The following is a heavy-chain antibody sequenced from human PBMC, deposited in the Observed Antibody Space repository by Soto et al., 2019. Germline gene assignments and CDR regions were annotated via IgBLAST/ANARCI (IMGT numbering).Heavy chain of an antibody. CDR1: GFTFSSYW. CDR3: ARGRGKDCSGGSCYYVIDY. D-gene: IGHD2-15*01. Sequence: PGGSLRLCCAASGFTFSSYWMHWVRQAPGKGLVWVSRINSDGSSTSYADSVKGRFTISRDNAKNTLYLQMNSLRAEDTAVYYCARGRGKDCSGGSCYYVIDYWGQGTLVTVSS. CDR2: INSDGSST. V-gene: IGHV3-74*01. J-gene: IGHJ4*02.